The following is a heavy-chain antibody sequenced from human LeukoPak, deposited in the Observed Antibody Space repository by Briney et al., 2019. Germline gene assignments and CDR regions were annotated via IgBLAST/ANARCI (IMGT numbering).Heavy chain of an antibody. CDR3: ARGGRYSSSWFLESYYYGMDV. J-gene: IGHJ6*02. CDR2: ISAYNGNT. V-gene: IGHV1-18*01. CDR1: GYTFTSYG. D-gene: IGHD6-13*01. Sequence: ASVKVSCKASGYTFTSYGISWVRQAPGQGLEWMGWISAYNGNTNYAQKLQGRVTMTTDTSTSTAYMELRSLRSDDTAVYYCARGGRYSSSWFLESYYYGMDVWGQGTTVTVSS.